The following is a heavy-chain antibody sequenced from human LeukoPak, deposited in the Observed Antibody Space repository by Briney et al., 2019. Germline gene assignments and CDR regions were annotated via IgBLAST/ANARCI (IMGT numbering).Heavy chain of an antibody. CDR1: GYTFTSYA. CDR2: INAGNGNT. J-gene: IGHJ6*02. D-gene: IGHD6-13*01. V-gene: IGHV1-3*01. CDR3: ARDRAAAGTWSYYYGMDV. Sequence: ASVKVSCKASGYTFTSYAMHWVRQAPGQRLEWMGWINAGNGNTKYSQKFQGRVTMTTDTSTSTAYMELRSLRSDDTAVYYCARDRAAAGTWSYYYGMDVWGQGTTVTVSS.